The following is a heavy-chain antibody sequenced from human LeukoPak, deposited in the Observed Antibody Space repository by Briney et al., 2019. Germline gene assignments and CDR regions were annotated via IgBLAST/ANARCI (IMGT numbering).Heavy chain of an antibody. CDR1: GFTFSSYA. V-gene: IGHV3-23*01. D-gene: IGHD3-22*01. CDR2: ISGGSGST. J-gene: IGHJ4*02. Sequence: GGSLRLSCAASGFTFSSYAMSWVRQAPGKGLEWVSSISGGSGSTYFADSVKGRFTISRDNSKNTLYLQMNYLRAEDTAVYYCARAKYPYDSSGYYSPYWGQGTLVTVSS. CDR3: ARAKYPYDSSGYYSPY.